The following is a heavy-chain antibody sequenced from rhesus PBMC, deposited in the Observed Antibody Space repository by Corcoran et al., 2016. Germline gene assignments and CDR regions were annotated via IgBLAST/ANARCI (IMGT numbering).Heavy chain of an antibody. Sequence: QVQLQESGPGLVKPSETLSLTCAVSGYSLSSTYWSWTRQPPGQGLEWIGVIYGSSGSTYYNPSLKSRVTISTDTSKNQFSLKLSSVTAADTAVYYCASPYSGSYNRFDVWGPGVLVTVSS. CDR1: GYSLSSTY. J-gene: IGHJ5-1*01. CDR3: ASPYSGSYNRFDV. CDR2: IYGSSGST. V-gene: IGHV4-147*01. D-gene: IGHD3-16*01.